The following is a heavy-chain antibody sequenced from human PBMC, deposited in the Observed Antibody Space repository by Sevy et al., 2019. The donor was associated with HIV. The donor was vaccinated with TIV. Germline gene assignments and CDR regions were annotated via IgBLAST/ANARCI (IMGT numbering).Heavy chain of an antibody. CDR1: GFTFSSYG. D-gene: IGHD2-2*02. Sequence: GGSLRLSCAASGFTFSSYGMHWVRQAPGKGLEWVAVIWYDGSNKYYADSVKGRFTISRDNSKNTLYLQMNSLRAEDTAVYYCARDDCSSTSCYRSPSDPFYYSTTVWTSGAKGPRSPSP. J-gene: IGHJ6*02. CDR3: ARDDCSSTSCYRSPSDPFYYSTTVWTS. CDR2: IWYDGSNK. V-gene: IGHV3-33*01.